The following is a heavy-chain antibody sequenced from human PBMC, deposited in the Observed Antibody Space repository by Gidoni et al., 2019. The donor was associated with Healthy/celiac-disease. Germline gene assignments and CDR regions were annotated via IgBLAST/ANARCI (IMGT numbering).Heavy chain of an antibody. CDR2: FDPEDGET. Sequence: QVQLVQSGAEVKKPGASVKVSCKVSGYPLTELSMHWVRQAPGKGLEWMGGFDPEDGETIYAQKFQGRVTMTEDTSTDTAYMELSSLRSEDTFVYYCATDVAWGIGFGAWGQGTLVTVSS. D-gene: IGHD6-13*01. CDR1: GYPLTELS. J-gene: IGHJ4*02. V-gene: IGHV1-24*01. CDR3: ATDVAWGIGFGA.